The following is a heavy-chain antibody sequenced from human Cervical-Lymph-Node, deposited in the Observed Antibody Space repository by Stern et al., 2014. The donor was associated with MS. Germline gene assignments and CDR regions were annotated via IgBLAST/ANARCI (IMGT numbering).Heavy chain of an antibody. Sequence: QVQLQQWGAGLLRPSETLSLTCAVHGASFRDNYWSWIRQTPGKGLEWIGEINSSGGTHYNPSLRSRATLSVDPSRNQFSLKLSSLTAADTAMYYCARERKVERSARLLVSFDVWGQGTLVTVSS. CDR3: ARERKVERSARLLVSFDV. D-gene: IGHD1-1*01. CDR2: INSSGGT. V-gene: IGHV4-34*01. CDR1: GASFRDNY. J-gene: IGHJ3*01.